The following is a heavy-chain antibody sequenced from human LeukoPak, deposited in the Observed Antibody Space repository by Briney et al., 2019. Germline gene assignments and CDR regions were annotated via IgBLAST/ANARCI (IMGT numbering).Heavy chain of an antibody. CDR1: GYTFTSYG. CDR2: ISAYNGDT. V-gene: IGHV1-18*01. J-gene: IGHJ4*02. Sequence: ASVKVSCKASGYTFTSYGISWVRQAPGQGLEWMGWISAYNGDTNYAQKFQGRVTITADESTSTAYMELSSLRSEDTAVYYCARLPPSYTIFGVVSDYWGQGTLVTVSS. D-gene: IGHD3-3*01. CDR3: ARLPPSYTIFGVVSDY.